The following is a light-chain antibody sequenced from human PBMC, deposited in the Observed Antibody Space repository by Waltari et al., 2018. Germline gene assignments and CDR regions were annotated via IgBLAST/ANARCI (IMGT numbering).Light chain of an antibody. J-gene: IGKJ4*01. Sequence: EIVMTQSPESLAVSLGERATINCKASPSLLYRPNNQNYLTWYQRKPGQPPKLLISWASTRESGVPDRFSGSGSGTDFTLTISSLQAEDVAVYYCQQSYTTPLTFGGGTRVEIK. CDR1: PSLLYRPNNQNY. CDR3: QQSYTTPLT. V-gene: IGKV4-1*01. CDR2: WAS.